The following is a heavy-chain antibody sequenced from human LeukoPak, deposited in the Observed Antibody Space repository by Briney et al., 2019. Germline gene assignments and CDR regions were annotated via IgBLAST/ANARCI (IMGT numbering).Heavy chain of an antibody. J-gene: IGHJ4*02. Sequence: ASVKVSCQASGYTFTSNFLHWVRQAPGQGLEWMGRINPTSGRTAFAQKFQGRLSVTRGTSASTLYMQLSDLTSEDTALYFCARAPGPGHSSGFFDIWGQGTLVTVSP. CDR2: INPTSGRT. CDR1: GYTFTSNF. V-gene: IGHV1-46*01. D-gene: IGHD6-25*01. CDR3: ARAPGPGHSSGFFDI.